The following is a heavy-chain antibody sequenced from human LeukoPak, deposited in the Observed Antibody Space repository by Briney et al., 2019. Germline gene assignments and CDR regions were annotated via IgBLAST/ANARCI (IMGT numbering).Heavy chain of an antibody. V-gene: IGHV3-30-3*01. CDR1: GFTFSSYA. J-gene: IGHJ6*02. CDR2: ISYDGSNK. CDR3: ARDQNDSSGYYSLYYYYYGMDV. D-gene: IGHD3-22*01. Sequence: GRSLRLSCAASGFTFSSYAMHWVRQAPGKGLEWVAVISYDGSNKYYADSVKGRFTISRDNSKNTLYVQTNSLRAEDTAVYYCARDQNDSSGYYSLYYYYYGMDVWGQGTTVTVSS.